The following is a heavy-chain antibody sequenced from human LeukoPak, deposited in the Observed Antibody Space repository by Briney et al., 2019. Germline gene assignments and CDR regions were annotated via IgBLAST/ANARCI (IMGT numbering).Heavy chain of an antibody. CDR2: IYYSGST. CDR3: ARAPPTLWGSYRYFDY. D-gene: IGHD3-16*02. V-gene: IGHV4-59*01. J-gene: IGHJ4*02. Sequence: SETLSLTCTVSGGSISSYYWSWIRQPPGKGLEWIGYIYYSGSTNYNPSLKSRVTISVDTSKNQFSLKLSSVTAADTAVYYCARAPPTLWGSYRYFDYWGQGTLVTVSS. CDR1: GGSISSYY.